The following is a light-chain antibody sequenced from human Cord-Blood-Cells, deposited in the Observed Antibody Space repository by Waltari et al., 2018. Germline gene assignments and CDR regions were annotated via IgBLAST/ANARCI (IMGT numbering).Light chain of an antibody. CDR1: TGAVTSGHY. Sequence: QAVVTQEPSLTVSPGGTVTLTCGSSTGAVTSGHYPYWFQQKPGHAPRTLIDDTSNKHSLTPARFSGSLLGGKAALTLSGAQPEDEAEYYCLLSYSGAWVFGGGTKLTVL. V-gene: IGLV7-46*01. J-gene: IGLJ3*02. CDR3: LLSYSGAWV. CDR2: DTS.